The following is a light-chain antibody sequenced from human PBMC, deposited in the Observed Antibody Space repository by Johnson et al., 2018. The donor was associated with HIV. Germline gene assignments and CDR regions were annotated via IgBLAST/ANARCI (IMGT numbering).Light chain of an antibody. V-gene: IGLV1-51*01. CDR1: SSNIGNNY. Sequence: QSVLTRPPSVSAAPGQKVTISCSGSSSNIGNNYVSWYQQLPGTAPKLLIYDNNKRPSGIPDRFSGSKSGTSATLGITGLQTGDEAGCYCGTWDSSLSGGVFGTGTKVTVL. CDR3: GTWDSSLSGGV. CDR2: DNN. J-gene: IGLJ1*01.